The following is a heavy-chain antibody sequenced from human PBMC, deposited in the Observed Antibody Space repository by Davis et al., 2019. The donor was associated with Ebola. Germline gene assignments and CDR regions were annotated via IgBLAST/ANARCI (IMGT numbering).Heavy chain of an antibody. CDR1: GYTFTSYG. D-gene: IGHD2-21*02. Sequence: ASVKVSCKASGYTFTSYGISWVRQAPGQGLEWMGWISAYNGNTNYAQKLQGRVTMTTDRSTSTAYMELRSLRSDDTAVYYCVRERPRDYYYYYGMDVWGQGTTVTVSS. CDR2: ISAYNGNT. CDR3: VRERPRDYYYYYGMDV. V-gene: IGHV1-18*01. J-gene: IGHJ6*02.